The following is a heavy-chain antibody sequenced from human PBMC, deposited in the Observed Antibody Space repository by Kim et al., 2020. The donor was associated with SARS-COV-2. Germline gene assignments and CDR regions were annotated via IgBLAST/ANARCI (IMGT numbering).Heavy chain of an antibody. D-gene: IGHD6-19*01. J-gene: IGHJ5*02. Sequence: LRSRVTISVDPSKNQFSLKLSSVTAADTAVYYCARGSYSSGWVRRDWFDPWGQGTLVTVSS. V-gene: IGHV4-34*01. CDR3: ARGSYSSGWVRRDWFDP.